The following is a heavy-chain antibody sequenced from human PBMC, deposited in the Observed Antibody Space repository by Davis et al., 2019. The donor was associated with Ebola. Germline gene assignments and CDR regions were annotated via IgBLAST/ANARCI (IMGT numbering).Heavy chain of an antibody. Sequence: GGSLRLSCAASGFTFSSYAMHWVRQAPGMGLEWVAFISYDGSSNYYADSVKGRFTISRDNSKNTLYLQMNSLRAEDTAVYYCARESGSGGWSTFDLWGQGTLVTVSS. CDR2: ISYDGSSN. D-gene: IGHD6-19*01. CDR3: ARESGSGGWSTFDL. J-gene: IGHJ4*02. V-gene: IGHV3-30-3*01. CDR1: GFTFSSYA.